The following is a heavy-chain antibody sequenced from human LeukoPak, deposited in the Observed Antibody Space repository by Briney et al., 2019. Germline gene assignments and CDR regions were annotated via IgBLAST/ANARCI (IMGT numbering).Heavy chain of an antibody. D-gene: IGHD5-18*01. CDR1: GFTFSSYA. CDR2: ISGSGGST. J-gene: IGHJ4*02. V-gene: IGHV3-23*01. CDR3: ARPRGPRGYSYGYFDY. Sequence: PGGSLRLSCAASGFTFSSYAMSWVRQAPGKGLDWVSAISGSGGSTYYADSVKGRFTISRDNSKNTLYLQMNSLRAEDTAVYYCARPRGPRGYSYGYFDYWGQGTLVTVSS.